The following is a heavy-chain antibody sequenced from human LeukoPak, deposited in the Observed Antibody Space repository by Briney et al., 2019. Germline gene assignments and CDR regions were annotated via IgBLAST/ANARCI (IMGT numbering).Heavy chain of an antibody. Sequence: PSETLSLTCAVYGGSFSGYYWSWTRQPPGKGLEWIGEINHSGSTNYNPSLESRVTIPVDTSKNQFSLKLSSVTAADTAVYYCAVVYATRLYYFDYWGQGTLVTVSS. J-gene: IGHJ4*02. V-gene: IGHV4-34*01. D-gene: IGHD2-8*02. CDR3: AVVYATRLYYFDY. CDR1: GGSFSGYY. CDR2: INHSGST.